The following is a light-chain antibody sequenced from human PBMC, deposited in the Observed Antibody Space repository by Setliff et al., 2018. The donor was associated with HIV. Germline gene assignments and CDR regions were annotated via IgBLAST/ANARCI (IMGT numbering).Light chain of an antibody. CDR1: SSDVGGYNY. CDR3: SSYTINTTPYV. CDR2: EVT. J-gene: IGLJ1*01. V-gene: IGLV2-14*01. Sequence: QSALTQPASVSGSPGQSITISCTGTSSDVGGYNYVSWYQQHPVKAPQLMIYEVTNRPSGVSNRFSGSKSGNTASLTISGLQAEDEADYYCSSYTINTTPYVFGTGTKVTVL.